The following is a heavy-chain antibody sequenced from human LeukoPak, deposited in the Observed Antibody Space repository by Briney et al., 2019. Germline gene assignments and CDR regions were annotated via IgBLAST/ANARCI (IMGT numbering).Heavy chain of an antibody. J-gene: IGHJ5*02. CDR1: GYTFTSYD. D-gene: IGHD2-15*01. Sequence: ASVKVSCKASGYTFTSYDINWVRQATGQGLEWMGWMNPNSGNKGYAQKFQGRVTMTRNTSISTAYMELSSLRSEDTAVYYCARGVGYCSGGSCYYNWFDPWGQGTLVTVSS. CDR2: MNPNSGNK. V-gene: IGHV1-8*01. CDR3: ARGVGYCSGGSCYYNWFDP.